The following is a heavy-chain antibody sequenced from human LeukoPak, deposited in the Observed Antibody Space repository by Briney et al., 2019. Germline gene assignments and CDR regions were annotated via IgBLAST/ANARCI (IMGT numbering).Heavy chain of an antibody. CDR2: INPNSGGT. CDR3: ARNDILTGSWFDP. D-gene: IGHD3-9*01. Sequence: ASVKVSCKAPGYTFTGYYMHWVRQAPGQGLEWMGWINPNSGGTNYAQKFQGRVTMTRDTSISTAYMELSRLRSDDTAVYYCARNDILTGSWFDPWGQGTLVTVSS. V-gene: IGHV1-2*02. CDR1: GYTFTGYY. J-gene: IGHJ5*02.